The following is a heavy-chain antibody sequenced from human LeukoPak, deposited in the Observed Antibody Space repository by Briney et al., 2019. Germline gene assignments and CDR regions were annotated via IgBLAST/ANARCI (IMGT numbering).Heavy chain of an antibody. CDR1: GFTFSSYG. CDR3: AKDPSNPWGSYQLDY. D-gene: IGHD3-16*02. Sequence: PGGSLRLSCAASGFTFSSYGMHWVRQAPGKVLEWVAFIRYDGSNKYYADSVKGRFTISRDNSKNTLYLQTNSLRAEDTAVYYCAKDPSNPWGSYQLDYWGQGTLVTVSS. J-gene: IGHJ4*02. CDR2: IRYDGSNK. V-gene: IGHV3-30*02.